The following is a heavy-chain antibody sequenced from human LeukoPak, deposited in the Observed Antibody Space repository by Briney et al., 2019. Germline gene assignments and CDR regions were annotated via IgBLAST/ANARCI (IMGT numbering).Heavy chain of an antibody. V-gene: IGHV3-23*01. D-gene: IGHD3-3*01. J-gene: IGHJ4*02. CDR3: ARGIRSGYRSYYFDY. CDR1: GFTFSSYA. CDR2: ISGSGGST. Sequence: GGSLRLSCVASGFTFSSYAMSWVRQAPGKGLEWVSAISGSGGSTYYADSVKSRFTISRDNSKNTLYLQMNSLRAEDTAVYYCARGIRSGYRSYYFDYWGQGTLVTVSS.